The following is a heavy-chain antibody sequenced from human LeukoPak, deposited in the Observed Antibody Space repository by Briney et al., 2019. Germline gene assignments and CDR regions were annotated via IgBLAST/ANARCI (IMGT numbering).Heavy chain of an antibody. Sequence: GGSLRLSCAASGFTFSSYWMNWVRQAPGKGLEWVANIKQDGSEKYYVDSVKGRFTISRDNAKNSLYLQMNSLRAEDTALYYCARHLVPYYYYMDVWGKGTTVTVSS. V-gene: IGHV3-7*03. CDR1: GFTFSSYW. CDR2: IKQDGSEK. D-gene: IGHD6-6*01. CDR3: ARHLVPYYYYMDV. J-gene: IGHJ6*03.